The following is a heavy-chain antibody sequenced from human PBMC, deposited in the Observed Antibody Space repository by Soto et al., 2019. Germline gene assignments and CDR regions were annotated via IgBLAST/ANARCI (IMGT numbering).Heavy chain of an antibody. V-gene: IGHV3-30*18. J-gene: IGHJ3*02. CDR2: ISYDGSNK. CDR3: AKDSSGWSSEAFDI. Sequence: PGGSLRLSCAASGFTFSSYGMHRVRQAPGKGLEWVAVISYDGSNKYYADSVKGRFTISRDNSKNTLYLQMNSLRAEDTAVYYCAKDSSGWSSEAFDIWGQGTMVTVSS. CDR1: GFTFSSYG. D-gene: IGHD6-19*01.